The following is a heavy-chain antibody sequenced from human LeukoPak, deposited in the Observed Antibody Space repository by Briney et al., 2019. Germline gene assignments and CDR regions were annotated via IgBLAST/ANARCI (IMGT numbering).Heavy chain of an antibody. J-gene: IGHJ5*01. CDR2: IKEDGGVT. Sequence: GGSLRLSCAASGFTFSTYWMTWVRQPPGKGLEWVAHIKEDGGVTEYSESVKGRFTVSRDNAKNSLYLQMNTLRAVDTAVYYCLRWRGHAFFESWGQGTLVTVSS. CDR3: LRWRGHAFFES. V-gene: IGHV3-7*05. CDR1: GFTFSTYW. D-gene: IGHD3-16*01.